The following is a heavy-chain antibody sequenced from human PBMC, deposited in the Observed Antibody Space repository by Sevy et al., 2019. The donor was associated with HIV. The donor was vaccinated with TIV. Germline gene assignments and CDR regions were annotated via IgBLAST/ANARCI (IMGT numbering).Heavy chain of an antibody. CDR1: GYTFTSYD. CDR2: MNPNSGNT. J-gene: IGHJ3*02. V-gene: IGHV1-8*01. D-gene: IGHD3-10*01. CDR3: ARPLWFGELREHYAFDI. Sequence: ASVKVSCKASGYTFTSYDINWVRQATGQGLEWMGWMNPNSGNTGYAQKFQGRVTMTRNTSISTAYMELSSLRSEDTAVYYCARPLWFGELREHYAFDIWGQGTMVTVSS.